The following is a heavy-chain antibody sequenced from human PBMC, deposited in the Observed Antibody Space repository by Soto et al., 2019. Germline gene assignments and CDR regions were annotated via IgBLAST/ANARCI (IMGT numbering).Heavy chain of an antibody. CDR3: ARAIVVVPAGVDYYYYYYMDV. J-gene: IGHJ6*03. CDR2: IYSGGST. D-gene: IGHD2-2*01. CDR1: GFTVSSNY. Sequence: GGSLRLSCAASGFTVSSNYMSWVRQAPGKGLGWVSVIYSGGSTYYADSVKGRFTISRHNSKNTLYLQMNSLRAEDTAVYYCARAIVVVPAGVDYYYYYYMDVWGKGTTVPVSS. V-gene: IGHV3-53*04.